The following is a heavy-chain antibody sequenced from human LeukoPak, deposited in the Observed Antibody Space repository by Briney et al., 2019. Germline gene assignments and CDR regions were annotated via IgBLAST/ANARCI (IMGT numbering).Heavy chain of an antibody. CDR2: IKSDGSST. CDR3: ARDLHYGSADY. Sequence: GGSLRLSCAASGFTVSSNYMSWVRQAPGKGLVWVSCIKSDGSSTIYADSVKGRFTISRDNAKNTLYLQMNSLRAEDTALYYCARDLHYGSADYWGQGTLVTVSS. V-gene: IGHV3-74*01. D-gene: IGHD3-10*01. CDR1: GFTVSSNY. J-gene: IGHJ4*02.